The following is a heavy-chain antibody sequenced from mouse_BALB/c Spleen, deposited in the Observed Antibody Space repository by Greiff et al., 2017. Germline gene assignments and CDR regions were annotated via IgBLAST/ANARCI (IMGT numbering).Heavy chain of an antibody. V-gene: IGHV1-69*02. CDR3: ARVGFAY. CDR1: GYTFTSYW. J-gene: IGHJ3*01. Sequence: QVQLKQPGAELVKPGASVKLSCKASGYTFTSYWMHWVKQRPGQGLEWIGEIDPSDSYTNYNQKFKGKATLTVDKSSSTAYMQLSSLTSEDSAVYYCARVGFAYWGQGTLVTVSA. CDR2: IDPSDSYT.